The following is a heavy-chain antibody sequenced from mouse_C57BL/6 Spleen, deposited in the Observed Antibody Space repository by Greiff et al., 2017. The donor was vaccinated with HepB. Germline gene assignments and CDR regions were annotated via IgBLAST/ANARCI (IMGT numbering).Heavy chain of an antibody. J-gene: IGHJ3*01. Sequence: VQLQQSGPELVKPGASVKISCKASGYAFSSSWMNWVKQRPGKGLEWIGRIYPGDGDTNYNGKFKGKATLTADKSSSTAYMQHSSLTSEDSAVYFCAREDYYGTPFAYWGQGTLVTVSA. CDR2: IYPGDGDT. V-gene: IGHV1-82*01. CDR3: AREDYYGTPFAY. D-gene: IGHD1-1*01. CDR1: GYAFSSSW.